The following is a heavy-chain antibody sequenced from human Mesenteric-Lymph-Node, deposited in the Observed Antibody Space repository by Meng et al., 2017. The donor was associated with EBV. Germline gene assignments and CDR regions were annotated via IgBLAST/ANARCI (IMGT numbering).Heavy chain of an antibody. CDR1: GDSVSNGDYS. CDR3: ARSFNGDWPFFDL. Sequence: HLQESDSGLVEPSQTLSPTFSVSGDSVSNGDYSWSWIRQPSGKGLEWIGHIYHSGPSYYNPSLRSRVSISLDRAKNEFSLMLNSVTAADTAFYYCARSFNGDWPFFDLWGRGTLVTVSS. CDR2: IYHSGPS. J-gene: IGHJ2*01. D-gene: IGHD4-17*01. V-gene: IGHV4-30-2*01.